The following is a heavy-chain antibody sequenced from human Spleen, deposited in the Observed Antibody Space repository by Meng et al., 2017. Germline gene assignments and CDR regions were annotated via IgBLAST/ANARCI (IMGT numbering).Heavy chain of an antibody. CDR1: GFTFSSYA. Sequence: GGSLRLSCAASGFTFSSYAMHWVRQAPGKGLEWVAVISYDGSNKYYADSVKGRFTISRDNSKNSLYLQMNSLRAEDTAVYYCARADHLYCGGACRRFDSWGQGTLVTVSS. CDR3: ARADHLYCGGACRRFDS. CDR2: ISYDGSNK. J-gene: IGHJ4*02. V-gene: IGHV3-30*04. D-gene: IGHD2-21*02.